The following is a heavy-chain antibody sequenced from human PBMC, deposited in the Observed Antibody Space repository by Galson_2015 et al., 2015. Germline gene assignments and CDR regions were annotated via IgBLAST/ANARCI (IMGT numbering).Heavy chain of an antibody. J-gene: IGHJ3*02. V-gene: IGHV3-23*01. CDR3: AKEGYCSGGSCFDAFDI. CDR2: ISGSGGST. CDR1: GFTFSSYA. Sequence: SLRLSCAASGFTFSSYAMSWVRQAPGKGLEWVSAISGSGGSTYYADSVKGRFTISRDNSKNTLYLQMNSLRAEDTAVYYCAKEGYCSGGSCFDAFDIWAKGQWSPSLQ. D-gene: IGHD2-15*01.